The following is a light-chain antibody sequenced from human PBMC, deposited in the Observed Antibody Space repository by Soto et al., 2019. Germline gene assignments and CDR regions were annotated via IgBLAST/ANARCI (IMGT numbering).Light chain of an antibody. V-gene: IGLV2-14*01. CDR3: SSYTPSSTWV. CDR1: SSDVGGYNY. Sequence: QSALTQPASVSGSPGQLITISCTGTSSDVGGYNYVSWFQQHPGKAPKLMISEVSNRPSGVSNRFSGSKSGNTASLTISGLQAEDEADYYCSSYTPSSTWVFGGGTKLTVL. J-gene: IGLJ3*02. CDR2: EVS.